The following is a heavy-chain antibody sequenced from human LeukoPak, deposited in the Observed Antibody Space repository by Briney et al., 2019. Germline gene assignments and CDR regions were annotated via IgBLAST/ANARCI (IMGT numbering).Heavy chain of an antibody. V-gene: IGHV3-48*03. CDR1: GFTFSSYE. CDR3: ASSSPYYYYGMDV. Sequence: GGSLRLSCAASGFTFSSYEMNWVRQAPGKGLEWVSYISSGSTIYYADSVKGRFTISRDNAKNSLYLQMNSLRAEDTAVYYCASSSPYYYYGMDVWGQGTTVTVSS. J-gene: IGHJ6*02. CDR2: ISSGSTI. D-gene: IGHD2-2*01.